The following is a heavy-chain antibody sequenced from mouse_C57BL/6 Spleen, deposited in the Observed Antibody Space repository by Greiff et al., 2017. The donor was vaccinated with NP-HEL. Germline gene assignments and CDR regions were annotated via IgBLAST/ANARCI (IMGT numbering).Heavy chain of an antibody. Sequence: EVKVVESGGDLVKPGGSLKLSCAASGFTFSSYGMSWVRQTPDKRLEWVATISSGGSYTYYPDSVKGRFTISRDNAKNTLYLQMSSLKSEDTAMYYCASLYYSNPHYYAMDYWGQGTSVTVSS. J-gene: IGHJ4*01. CDR2: ISSGGSYT. CDR1: GFTFSSYG. V-gene: IGHV5-6*01. CDR3: ASLYYSNPHYYAMDY. D-gene: IGHD2-5*01.